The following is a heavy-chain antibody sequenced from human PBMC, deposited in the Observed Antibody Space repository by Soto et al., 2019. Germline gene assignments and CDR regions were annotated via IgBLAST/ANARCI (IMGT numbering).Heavy chain of an antibody. CDR1: GYSFTSYW. CDR2: IYPGDSDT. J-gene: IGHJ4*02. CDR3: ARQREYYDSSGYSYSNFDY. Sequence: PGESLKISCKGSGYSFTSYWIGWVRQMPGKGLEWMGIIYPGDSDTRYSPSFQGQVTISADKSISTAYLQWSSLKASDTAMYYCARQREYYDSSGYSYSNFDYWGQGTLVTVSS. D-gene: IGHD3-22*01. V-gene: IGHV5-51*01.